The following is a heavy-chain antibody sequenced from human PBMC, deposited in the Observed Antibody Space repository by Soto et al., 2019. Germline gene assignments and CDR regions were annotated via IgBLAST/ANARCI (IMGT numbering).Heavy chain of an antibody. Sequence: QVTLKESGPVLVKATETLTLTCTISGFSLTTGRMGVSWIRQPPGKALEWVAHIFSNNERSYSTSLQSRLSISDDTSKSQVVLTMTDVDPVDTATYFCARLVADSFWYYNVLDVWGQGTTVTVS. D-gene: IGHD2-15*01. J-gene: IGHJ6*02. CDR3: ARLVADSFWYYNVLDV. CDR2: IFSNNER. V-gene: IGHV2-26*03. CDR1: GFSLTTGRMG.